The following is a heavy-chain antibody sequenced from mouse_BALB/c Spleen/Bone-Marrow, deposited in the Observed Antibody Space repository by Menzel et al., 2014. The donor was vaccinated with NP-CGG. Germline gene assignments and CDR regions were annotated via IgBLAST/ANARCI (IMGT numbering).Heavy chain of an antibody. V-gene: IGHV5-4*02. CDR1: GFTFSDYY. D-gene: IGHD1-1*01. CDR3: ANYYGSTWFAY. CDR2: ISDGGSYT. Sequence: EVKVVESGGGLVKPGGSLKLSCAASGFTFSDYYMYWVRQTPEKRLEWVATISDGGSYTYYPDSVKGRFTISRDNAKNNLYLQMSSLKSEDTAMYYCANYYGSTWFAYWCQGTLVTVSA. J-gene: IGHJ3*01.